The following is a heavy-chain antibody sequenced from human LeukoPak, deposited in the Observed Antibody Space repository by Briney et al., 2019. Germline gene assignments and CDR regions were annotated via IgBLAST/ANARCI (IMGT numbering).Heavy chain of an antibody. V-gene: IGHV1-46*01. D-gene: IGHD6-13*01. J-gene: IGHJ4*02. CDR2: INPSGGST. CDR1: GYTFTSYY. CDR3: ARSNKIAAAGPYYFYY. Sequence: ASVKVSCKASGYTFTSYYMHWVRQAPGQGLEWMGIINPSGGSTSYAQKFQGRVTMTRDMSTSTVYMELSSLRSDDTAVYYCARSNKIAAAGPYYFYYWGQGTLVTVSS.